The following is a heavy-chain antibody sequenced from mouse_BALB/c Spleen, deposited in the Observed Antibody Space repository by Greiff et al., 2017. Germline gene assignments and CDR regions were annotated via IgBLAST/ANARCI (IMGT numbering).Heavy chain of an antibody. CDR3: ARKAEVGAFDY. V-gene: IGHV5-9-3*01. Sequence: EVKLMESGGGLVKPGGSLKLSCAASGFTFSSYAMSWVRQTPEKRLEWVATISSGGSYTYYPDSVKGRFTISRDNAKNTLYLQMSSLRSEDTAMYYCARKAEVGAFDYWGQGTTLTVSS. D-gene: IGHD3-1*01. J-gene: IGHJ2*01. CDR2: ISSGGSYT. CDR1: GFTFSSYA.